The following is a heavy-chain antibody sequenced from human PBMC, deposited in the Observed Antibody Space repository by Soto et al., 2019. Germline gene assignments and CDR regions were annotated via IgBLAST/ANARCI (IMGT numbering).Heavy chain of an antibody. CDR3: ARDQGVVGATDGFDY. Sequence: EVQLVESGGGLVQPGGSLRLSCAASGFTFSSYWMHWVRQAPGKGLVWVSRINSDGSSTSYADSVKGRFTISRDNAKNTLYLQMNSLRAEDTAVYYCARDQGVVGATDGFDYWGQGTLVTVSS. D-gene: IGHD1-26*01. J-gene: IGHJ4*02. CDR2: INSDGSST. CDR1: GFTFSSYW. V-gene: IGHV3-74*01.